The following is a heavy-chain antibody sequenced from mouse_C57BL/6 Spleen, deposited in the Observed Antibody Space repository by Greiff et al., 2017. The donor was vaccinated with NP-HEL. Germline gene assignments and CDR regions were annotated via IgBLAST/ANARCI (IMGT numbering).Heavy chain of an antibody. D-gene: IGHD1-1*01. J-gene: IGHJ4*01. Sequence: VQLQQPGTELVKPGASVKLSCKASGYTFTSYWIHWVKQRPGQGLEWIGNINPSNGGTNYNEKFKSKATLTVDKSSSTAYLQLSSLTSEDSAVYYCARWGLLRSSMDYWGQGTSVTVSS. CDR2: INPSNGGT. V-gene: IGHV1-53*01. CDR3: ARWGLLRSSMDY. CDR1: GYTFTSYW.